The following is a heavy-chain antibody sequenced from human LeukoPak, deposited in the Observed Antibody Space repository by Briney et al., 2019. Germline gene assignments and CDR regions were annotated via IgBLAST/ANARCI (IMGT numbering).Heavy chain of an antibody. J-gene: IGHJ4*02. CDR2: IKTKVERGAT. CDR3: TTGVSRGWYLFDY. V-gene: IGHV3-15*01. Sequence: GGSRRLSCAAAGFTFSSYWMSWVRQAPGKGLQWVGPIKTKVERGATDYVGPAKRRFSIPREDQQNTLYLERNSLTCDDTSWHFCTTGVSRGWYLFDYWGEGTLVSVSS. D-gene: IGHD6-19*01. CDR1: GFTFSSYW.